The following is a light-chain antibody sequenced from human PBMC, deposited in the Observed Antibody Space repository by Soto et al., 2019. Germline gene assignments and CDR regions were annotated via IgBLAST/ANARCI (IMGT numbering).Light chain of an antibody. CDR1: QSVSSDN. Sequence: EILLTQSPCTLSLSPVERFSLSCMAIQSVSSDNLAWYQQKPGQAPRLLIYGASRRATGIPDRFSGSGSGTDFTLTISRLEPEDFAVYNCQQYGSSPPITFGQGTRLEIK. V-gene: IGKV3-20*01. CDR3: QQYGSSPPIT. J-gene: IGKJ5*01. CDR2: GAS.